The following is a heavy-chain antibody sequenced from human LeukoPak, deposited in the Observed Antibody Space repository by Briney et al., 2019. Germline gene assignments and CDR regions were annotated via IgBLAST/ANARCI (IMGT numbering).Heavy chain of an antibody. J-gene: IGHJ4*02. CDR3: ARGRAGHFFDY. Sequence: GGSLRLSCAASGFTFSLYNMNWVRQAPGKGLEWVSYISTSGSSIYYADSLKGRFTISRDNAKNSLYLQMNSLRAEDTAVYYCARGRAGHFFDYWGQGTLVTVSS. V-gene: IGHV3-48*04. D-gene: IGHD6-19*01. CDR2: ISTSGSSI. CDR1: GFTFSLYN.